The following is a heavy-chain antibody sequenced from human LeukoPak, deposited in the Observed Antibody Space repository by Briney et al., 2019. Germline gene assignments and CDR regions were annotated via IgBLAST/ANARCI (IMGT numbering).Heavy chain of an antibody. CDR2: INPNSGGT. CDR1: GYTFTGYY. CDR3: ARDPSTWIQLWSPHYYYYGMDV. Sequence: GASVKVSCKASGYTFTGYYMHWVRQAPGQGLEWMGWINPNSGGTNYAQKLQGRVTMTTDTSTSTAYMELRSLRSDDTAVYYCARDPSTWIQLWSPHYYYYGMDVWGQGTTVTVSS. D-gene: IGHD5-18*01. V-gene: IGHV1-2*02. J-gene: IGHJ6*02.